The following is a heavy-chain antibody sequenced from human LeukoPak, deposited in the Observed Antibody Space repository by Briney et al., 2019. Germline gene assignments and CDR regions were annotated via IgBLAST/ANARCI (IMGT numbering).Heavy chain of an antibody. CDR1: GFTFSSYA. CDR2: ISGSGGST. D-gene: IGHD3-3*01. CDR3: AKGTGSGWPVPAAFDI. Sequence: GGSLRLSCAASGFTFSSYAMSWVRQAPGKRLWWVSAISGSGGSTYYADSVKGRFTISRDNSKNTLYLQMNSLKAEDTAVYYCAKGTGSGWPVPAAFDIWGQGTMVTVSS. J-gene: IGHJ3*02. V-gene: IGHV3-23*01.